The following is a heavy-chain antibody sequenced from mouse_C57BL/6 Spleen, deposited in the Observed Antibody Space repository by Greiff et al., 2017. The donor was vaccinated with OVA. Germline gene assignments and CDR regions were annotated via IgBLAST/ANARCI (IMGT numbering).Heavy chain of an antibody. V-gene: IGHV3-6*01. Sequence: EVKLMESGPGLVKPSQSLSLTCSVTGYSITSGYYWNWIRQFPGNKLEWMGYISYDGSNNYNPSLKNRISITRDTSKNQFFLKLNSVTTEDTATYYCARDDYGSSYGCAYWGQGTLVTVSA. D-gene: IGHD1-1*01. CDR2: ISYDGSN. CDR1: GYSITSGYY. CDR3: ARDDYGSSYGCAY. J-gene: IGHJ3*01.